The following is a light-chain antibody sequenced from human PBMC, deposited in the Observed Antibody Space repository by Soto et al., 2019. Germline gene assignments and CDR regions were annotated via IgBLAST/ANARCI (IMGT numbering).Light chain of an antibody. CDR3: QQYYSNPELT. J-gene: IGKJ4*01. V-gene: IGKV4-1*01. CDR2: WAS. CDR1: QSLLYTSNNKNY. Sequence: DIVMTQSPDSLAVSLGERATINCKSSQSLLYTSNNKNYLAWFQQKPGQPPRLLIYWASTRESGVPDRFSGSGSGTDFTLTISSLQSEDVAVYYCQQYYSNPELTFGGGTKVDI.